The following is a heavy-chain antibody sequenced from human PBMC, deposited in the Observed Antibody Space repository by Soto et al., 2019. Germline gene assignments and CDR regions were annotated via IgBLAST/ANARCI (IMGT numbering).Heavy chain of an antibody. J-gene: IGHJ4*02. CDR2: ISDRGDTT. Sequence: GGSLRLSCAASGFTTSSNAMYWVRQAPGTGLEWVSAISDRGDTTHYADSVKGRFTISRVTSKNTLYLQLNTLRADDTAVYYCSKDKPGMPSFDYWGQGTLVTVSS. CDR1: GFTTSSNA. CDR3: SKDKPGMPSFDY. D-gene: IGHD1-1*01. V-gene: IGHV3-23*01.